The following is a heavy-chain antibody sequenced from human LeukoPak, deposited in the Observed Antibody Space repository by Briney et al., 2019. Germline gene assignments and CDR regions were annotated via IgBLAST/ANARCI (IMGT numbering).Heavy chain of an antibody. V-gene: IGHV3-21*01. Sequence: GGSLRLSCAASGFTFSSYSMNWVRQAPGKGLEWVSSISSSSGYIYYADSVKGRFTISRDNAKNSLYLQMNSLRAEDTAVYYCSSGYWQAFDYWGQGTLVTVSS. CDR2: ISSSSGYI. CDR1: GFTFSSYS. J-gene: IGHJ4*02. D-gene: IGHD3-22*01. CDR3: SSGYWQAFDY.